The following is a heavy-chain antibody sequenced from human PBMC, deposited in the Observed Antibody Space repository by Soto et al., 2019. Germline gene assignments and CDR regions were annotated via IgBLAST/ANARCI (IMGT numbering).Heavy chain of an antibody. CDR2: IFSNADT. V-gene: IGHV3-66*01. Sequence: ELQLVASGGGLVQPGGSLRLSCAASGFTVSTNYVRWVRQAPGKGLEWVSLIFSNADTRYADSVKGRFTISRDSSSNTLYLQMNSLRVEDRAVYYCARDGTYNWVGGQGIHVTVSS. D-gene: IGHD1-1*01. CDR1: GFTVSTNY. J-gene: IGHJ4*02. CDR3: ARDGTYNWV.